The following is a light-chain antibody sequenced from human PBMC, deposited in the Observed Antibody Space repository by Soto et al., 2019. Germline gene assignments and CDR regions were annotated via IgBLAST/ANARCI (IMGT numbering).Light chain of an antibody. J-gene: IGLJ1*01. CDR3: SSYTTSGTLV. V-gene: IGLV2-14*03. CDR1: SSDVGSYNY. Sequence: QSALTQPASVSGSPGQSIIVSCTGTSSDVGSYNYVSWYQHHPGKAPKFMIYDVSNRPSGVSNRFSGSKSGNTASLTISGLQAEDEADYYCSSYTTSGTLVFGSGTKLTVL. CDR2: DVS.